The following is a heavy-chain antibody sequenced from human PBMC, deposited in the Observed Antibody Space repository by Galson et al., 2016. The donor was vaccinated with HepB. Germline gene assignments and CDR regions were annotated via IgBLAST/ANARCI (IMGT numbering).Heavy chain of an antibody. CDR1: GGTFSSYV. Sequence: SVKVSCKASGGTFSSYVINWVRQAPGQGLEWMGGIIPVFGTSNYAQKFQGRVTITADKSTSTAYMELSSLTSEDTAVYYCTSAWFGGLYIFDYWGQGTLVTVSS. D-gene: IGHD3-10*01. CDR2: IIPVFGTS. CDR3: TSAWFGGLYIFDY. V-gene: IGHV1-69*06. J-gene: IGHJ4*02.